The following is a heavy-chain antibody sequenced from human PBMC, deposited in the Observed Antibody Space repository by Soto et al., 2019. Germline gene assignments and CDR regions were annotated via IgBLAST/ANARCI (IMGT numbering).Heavy chain of an antibody. J-gene: IGHJ4*02. CDR1: GFTFSDYY. Sequence: GGSLRLSCAASGFTFSDYYMSWIRQAPGKGLEWVSYISSSSSYTNYADSVKGRFTISGDNAKNSLYLQMNSLRAEDTAVYYCARDVSSSSSYWGQGTPVPVSS. CDR3: ARDVSSSSSY. D-gene: IGHD6-6*01. V-gene: IGHV3-11*06. CDR2: ISSSSSYT.